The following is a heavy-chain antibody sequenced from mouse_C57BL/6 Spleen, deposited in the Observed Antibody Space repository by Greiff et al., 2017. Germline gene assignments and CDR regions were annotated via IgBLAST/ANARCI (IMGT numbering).Heavy chain of an antibody. CDR2: IWSAGST. Sequence: VQRVESGPGLVAPSQSLSITCTVSGFSLTSYGVHWVRQTPGKGLEWLVVIWSAGSTTYTSALKSSLSISKDNSKRQVFLKMNSLQTDDTAMYYIARHIYYCPLLAMDYWGQGTSVTVSS. CDR3: ARHIYYCPLLAMDY. J-gene: IGHJ4*01. CDR1: GFSLTSYG. V-gene: IGHV2-6-1*01. D-gene: IGHD2-1*01.